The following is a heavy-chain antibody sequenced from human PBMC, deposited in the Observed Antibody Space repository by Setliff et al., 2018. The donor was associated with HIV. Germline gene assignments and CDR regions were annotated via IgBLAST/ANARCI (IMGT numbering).Heavy chain of an antibody. J-gene: IGHJ3*02. CDR2: FHYSGST. CDR1: GDAISNGLY. D-gene: IGHD4-17*01. V-gene: IGHV4-38-2*02. Sequence: SETLSLTCTVSGDAISNGLYWGWIRQPPGKGLEWIGSFHYSGSTYYNPPLKSRVTISVDTSKNQFSLKLSSVTAADTAVYYCAMTGSNLYGDYYDAFDIWGQGTMVTVSS. CDR3: AMTGSNLYGDYYDAFDI.